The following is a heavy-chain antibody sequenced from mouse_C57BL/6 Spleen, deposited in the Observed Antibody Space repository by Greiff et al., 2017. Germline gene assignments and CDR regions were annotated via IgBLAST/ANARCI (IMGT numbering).Heavy chain of an antibody. Sequence: VQLQQPGTELVKPGASVKLSCKASGYTFTSYWMHWVKQRPGQGLEWIGNINPSNGGTNYNEKFKSKATLTVDKSSITAYMQLSSLTSADSAVYYWARGFITTVVADFDYWGQGTTLTVSS. CDR3: ARGFITTVVADFDY. CDR1: GYTFTSYW. J-gene: IGHJ2*01. V-gene: IGHV1-53*01. D-gene: IGHD1-1*01. CDR2: INPSNGGT.